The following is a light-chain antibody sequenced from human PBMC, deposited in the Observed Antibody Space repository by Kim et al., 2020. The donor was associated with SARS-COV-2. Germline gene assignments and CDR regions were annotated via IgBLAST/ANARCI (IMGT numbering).Light chain of an antibody. V-gene: IGKV3-20*01. J-gene: IGKJ1*01. CDR2: GAS. CDR3: QQYGSSPRT. CDR1: QSVSSSY. Sequence: SPGERATLSCRASQSVSSSYLAWYQQKPVQAPRLLVYGASSRATDIPDRFSGSGSGTDFTLTISRLEPEDFAVYYCQQYGSSPRTFGQGTKVDIK.